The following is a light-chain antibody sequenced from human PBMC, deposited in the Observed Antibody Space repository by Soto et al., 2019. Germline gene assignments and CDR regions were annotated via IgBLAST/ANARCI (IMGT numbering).Light chain of an antibody. J-gene: IGLJ2*01. CDR3: SSYAGSNNLV. V-gene: IGLV2-8*01. CDR1: SSDVGGYNY. Sequence: QSVLTQPPSASGSPGQSVNISCTGTSSDVGGYNYVSWYQHHPGKAPKLMIYEVSKRPSGVPDRFSGSKSGNTASLTVSGLQAEDEADYYCSSYAGSNNLVFGGGTKLTVL. CDR2: EVS.